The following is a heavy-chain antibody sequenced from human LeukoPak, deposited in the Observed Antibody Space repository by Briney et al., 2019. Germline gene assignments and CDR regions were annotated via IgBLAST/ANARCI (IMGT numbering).Heavy chain of an antibody. Sequence: SETLSLTCAVYGGSFSGYYWSWIRQPPGKGLEWIGEINHNGSTNYNPSLKSRVTISVDTSKNQFSLKLSSVTAADTAVYYCASGRPIVVVPAAIRSDYYYYGMDVWGQGTTVTVSS. CDR2: INHNGST. D-gene: IGHD2-2*02. CDR3: ASGRPIVVVPAAIRSDYYYYGMDV. V-gene: IGHV4-34*01. CDR1: GGSFSGYY. J-gene: IGHJ6*02.